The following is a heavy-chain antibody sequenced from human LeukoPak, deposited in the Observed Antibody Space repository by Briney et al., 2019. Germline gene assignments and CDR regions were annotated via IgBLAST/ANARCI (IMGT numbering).Heavy chain of an antibody. CDR2: ISSSSSYI. J-gene: IGHJ4*02. Sequence: GGSLRLSCAASRFTFSSYSMNWVRQAPGKGLEWVSSISSSSSYIYYADSVKGRFTISRDNAKNSLYLQMNSLRAEDTAVYYCARVIIAATGIDYWGQGTLVTVSP. CDR1: RFTFSSYS. V-gene: IGHV3-21*01. CDR3: ARVIIAATGIDY. D-gene: IGHD6-13*01.